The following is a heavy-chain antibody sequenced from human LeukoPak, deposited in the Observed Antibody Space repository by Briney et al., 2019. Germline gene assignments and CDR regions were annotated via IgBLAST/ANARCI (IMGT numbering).Heavy chain of an antibody. D-gene: IGHD5-24*01. V-gene: IGHV3-11*06. Sequence: KPGGSLRLSCAASGFTFSDYYMSWIRQAPGKGLEWVSYISSSSSYTNYADSVKGRFTISRDNSKNTLYLQMNSLRAEDTAVYYCANPGGPYEMAITLSYWGQGTLVTVSS. CDR1: GFTFSDYY. CDR2: ISSSSSYT. CDR3: ANPGGPYEMAITLSY. J-gene: IGHJ4*02.